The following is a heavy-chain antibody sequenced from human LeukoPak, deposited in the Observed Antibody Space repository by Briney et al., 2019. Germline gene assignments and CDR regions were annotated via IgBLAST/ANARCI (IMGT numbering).Heavy chain of an antibody. CDR3: ARAPGNWNDLDAFDI. J-gene: IGHJ3*02. CDR1: GYSFTSYW. V-gene: IGHV5-51*01. CDR2: IYPSDSDT. D-gene: IGHD1-1*01. Sequence: GESLKISCKGSGYSFTSYWIGWVRQMPGKGLEWMGIIYPSDSDTRYSPSFQGQVTISADKSISTAYLQWSSLKASDTAMYYCARAPGNWNDLDAFDIWGQGTMVTVSS.